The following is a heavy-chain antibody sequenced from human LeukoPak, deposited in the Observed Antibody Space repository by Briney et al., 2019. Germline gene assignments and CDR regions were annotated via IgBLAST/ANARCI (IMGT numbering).Heavy chain of an antibody. CDR1: GDSINSLDL. D-gene: IGHD3-22*01. V-gene: IGHV4-4*02. J-gene: IGHJ4*02. CDR2: MYLSGTT. Sequence: SGTLSLTCTVSGDSINSLDLWSWVRQPPGQGLEWIGEMYLSGTTHSNPSVKSRVTISIDKSKNQFFLNLSSVTAADTAVYYCAGLVGRYSSGLYYYHFDYWGQGTLVTVSS. CDR3: AGLVGRYSSGLYYYHFDY.